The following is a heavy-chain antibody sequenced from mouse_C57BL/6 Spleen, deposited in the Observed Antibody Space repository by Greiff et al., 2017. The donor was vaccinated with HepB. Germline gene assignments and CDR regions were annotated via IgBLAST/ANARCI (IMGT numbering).Heavy chain of an antibody. D-gene: IGHD3-3*01. CDR1: GFSLTSYG. CDR2: IWRGGST. Sequence: VQVVESGPGLVQPSQSLSITCTVSGFSLTSYGVHWVRQSPGKGLEWLGVIWRGGSTDYNAAFMSRLSITKDNSKSQVFFKMNSLQADDTAIYYCAKENLGDYAMDYWGQGTSVTVSS. J-gene: IGHJ4*01. V-gene: IGHV2-5*01. CDR3: AKENLGDYAMDY.